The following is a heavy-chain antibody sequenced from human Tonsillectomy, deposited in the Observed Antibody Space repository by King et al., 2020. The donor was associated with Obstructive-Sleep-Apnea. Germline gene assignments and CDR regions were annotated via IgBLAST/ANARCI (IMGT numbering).Heavy chain of an antibody. CDR3: AGISWDSGGYFHAGFDY. CDR1: EFTFSTYW. CDR2: IKQDGSEK. D-gene: IGHD3-22*01. Sequence: VQLVESGGGLVQPGGSLRLSCAASEFTFSTYWMSWVRQAPGKGLEWVANIKQDGSEKYYVDSVRGRFPISRDNAKNSLYLQMNSLRAEDTAVYYCAGISWDSGGYFHAGFDYWGQGTLVTVSS. J-gene: IGHJ4*02. V-gene: IGHV3-7*01.